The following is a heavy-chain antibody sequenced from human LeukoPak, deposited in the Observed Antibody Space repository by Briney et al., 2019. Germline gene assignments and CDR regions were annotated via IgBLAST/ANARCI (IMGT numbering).Heavy chain of an antibody. CDR3: ARAMDDILTGLDAFDI. D-gene: IGHD3-9*01. CDR1: GGSISSGSYY. V-gene: IGHV4-61*02. CDR2: IYTSGST. Sequence: SETLSLTCTVSGGSISSGSYYWSWIRQPAGKGLEWIGRIYTSGSTNYNPSLKSRVTISVDTSKNQFSLKLSSVTAADTAVYYCARAMDDILTGLDAFDIWGQGTMVTVSS. J-gene: IGHJ3*02.